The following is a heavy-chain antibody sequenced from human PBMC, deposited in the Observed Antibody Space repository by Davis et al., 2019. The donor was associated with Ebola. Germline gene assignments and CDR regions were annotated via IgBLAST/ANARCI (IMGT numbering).Heavy chain of an antibody. Sequence: SGPTLVKPTQTLTLTCTVSGFSLSNGRMGVSWIRQPPGKALEWLAYISSNDEKSYSTSLKSRLTISKDTSKSQVVLTMTNMDPVDAATYYCARSNPTNGVWNNWFDPWGQGTLVTVSS. V-gene: IGHV2-26*01. CDR2: ISSNDEK. D-gene: IGHD2-8*01. J-gene: IGHJ5*02. CDR1: GFSLSNGRMG. CDR3: ARSNPTNGVWNNWFDP.